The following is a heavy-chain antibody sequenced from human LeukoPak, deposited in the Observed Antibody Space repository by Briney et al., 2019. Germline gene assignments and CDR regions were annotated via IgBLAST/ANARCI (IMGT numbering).Heavy chain of an antibody. CDR1: GFTFSSYA. V-gene: IGHV3-23*01. CDR2: ISGRGGIT. J-gene: IGHJ3*02. D-gene: IGHD3-3*01. CDR3: AREKLGFLEWFSEPDAFDI. Sequence: PGGSLRLSCAASGFTFSSYAMSWVRQAPGKGLEWVSGISGRGGITYYADSVKGRFTISRDNSKNTLYLQMNSLRAEDTAVYYCAREKLGFLEWFSEPDAFDIWGQGTMVTVSS.